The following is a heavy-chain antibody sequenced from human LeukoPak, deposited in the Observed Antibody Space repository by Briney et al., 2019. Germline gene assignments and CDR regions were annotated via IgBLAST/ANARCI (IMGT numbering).Heavy chain of an antibody. CDR3: ARGRFDSSGYYFGPIYYFDY. J-gene: IGHJ4*02. CDR2: INHSGST. CDR1: GGSFSGYY. Sequence: SETLSLTCGVYGGSFSGYYWSWIRQPPGKGLEWIGEINHSGSTNYNPSLKSRVTISVDTSKNQFSLKLSSVTAADTAVYYCARGRFDSSGYYFGPIYYFDYWGQGTLVTVSS. D-gene: IGHD3-22*01. V-gene: IGHV4-34*01.